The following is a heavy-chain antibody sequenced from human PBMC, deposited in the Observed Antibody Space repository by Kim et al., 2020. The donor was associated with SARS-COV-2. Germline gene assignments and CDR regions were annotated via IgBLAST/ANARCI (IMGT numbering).Heavy chain of an antibody. D-gene: IGHD2-2*01. CDR3: ASISSPTDY. CDR2: IKQDGSQT. Sequence: GGSLRLSCAASGFSFSAYWMSWVRQAPGKGLEWVANIKQDGSQTYSIDSVKGRFNISRDNAENSLYLQMESLRAEDTALYYCASISSPTDYWGQGTL. V-gene: IGHV3-7*01. CDR1: GFSFSAYW. J-gene: IGHJ4*01.